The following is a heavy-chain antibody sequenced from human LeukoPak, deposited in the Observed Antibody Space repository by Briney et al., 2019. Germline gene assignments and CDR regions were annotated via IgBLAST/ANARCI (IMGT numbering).Heavy chain of an antibody. CDR2: IYHSGST. V-gene: IGHV4-38-2*02. D-gene: IGHD3-22*01. Sequence: PSETLSLTCTVSGYSISSGSYWGWIRQPPGKGLEWIGSIYHSGSTYYNPSLKGRVTISVDTSKNQFSLKLSSVTAADTAVYYCAREYYYDSKSIDYWGQGTLVTVSS. CDR3: AREYYYDSKSIDY. CDR1: GYSISSGSY. J-gene: IGHJ4*02.